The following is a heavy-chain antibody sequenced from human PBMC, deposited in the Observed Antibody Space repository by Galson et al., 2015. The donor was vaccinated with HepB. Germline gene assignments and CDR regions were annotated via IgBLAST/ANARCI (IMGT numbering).Heavy chain of an antibody. J-gene: IGHJ4*02. V-gene: IGHV4-34*01. CDR1: GGSFSGYY. Sequence: SETLSLTCAVYGGSFSGYYWSWIRQPPGKGLEWIGEINHSGSTNYNPSLKSRVTISVDTSKNQFSLKLSSVTAADTAVYYCARGRRYYYDSSGYGVDYWGQGTLVTVSS. D-gene: IGHD3-22*01. CDR3: ARGRRYYYDSSGYGVDY. CDR2: INHSGST.